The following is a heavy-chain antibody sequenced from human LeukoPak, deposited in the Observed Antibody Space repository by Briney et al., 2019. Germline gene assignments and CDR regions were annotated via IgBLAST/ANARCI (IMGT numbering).Heavy chain of an antibody. CDR1: GGSITPYY. D-gene: IGHD7-27*01. J-gene: IGHJ4*02. Sequence: SETLSLTCTVSGGSITPYYLTWIRQPPGRGLEWIGYVYYDGSNDYNPSLRSRVTILLDMSKHQFSLKLTSVTAADTAAYYCAANTGTVFDYWGQGILVTVSS. CDR2: VYYDGSN. CDR3: AANTGTVFDY. V-gene: IGHV4-59*01.